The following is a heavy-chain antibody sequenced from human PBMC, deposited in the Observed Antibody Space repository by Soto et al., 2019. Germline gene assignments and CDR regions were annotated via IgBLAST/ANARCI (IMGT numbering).Heavy chain of an antibody. J-gene: IGHJ6*02. CDR1: GGSISSGFYY. D-gene: IGHD1-26*01. V-gene: IGHV4-31*03. Sequence: SSETLSLTCTVSGGSISSGFYYWRWIRQHPGKGLEWIGYIFYRGSTFHNPSLKSRVTISVDTSNNQFSLKLNSVTTADTAVYYCARDGREASGMDVWGQGTKVPVSS. CDR2: IFYRGST. CDR3: ARDGREASGMDV.